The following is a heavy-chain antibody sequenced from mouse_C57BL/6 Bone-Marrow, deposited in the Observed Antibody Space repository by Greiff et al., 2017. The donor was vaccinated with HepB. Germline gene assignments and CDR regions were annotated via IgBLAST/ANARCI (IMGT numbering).Heavy chain of an antibody. V-gene: IGHV14-1*01. CDR3: TTWDPRQPYWYFDV. CDR1: GFNIKDYY. D-gene: IGHD4-1*01. CDR2: IDPEDGDT. Sequence: EIQLQQSGAELVRPGASVKLSCTASGFNIKDYYMHWVKQRPEQGLEWIGRIDPEDGDTEYAPKFQGKATMTADTSSNTAYLQLSSLTSEDTAVYYCTTWDPRQPYWYFDVWGTGTTVTVSS. J-gene: IGHJ1*03.